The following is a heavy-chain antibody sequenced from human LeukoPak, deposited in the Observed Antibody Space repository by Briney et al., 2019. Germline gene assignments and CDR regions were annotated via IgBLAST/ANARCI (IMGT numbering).Heavy chain of an antibody. CDR2: IYHSGST. CDR1: GYSICSGYY. Sequence: SETLSLTCAVSGYSICSGYYWGWIRQPPGKGLEWIGSIYHSGSTYYNPSLKSRVTISVDTSKNQFSLKLSSVTAADTAVYYCARHRWELLYYFDYWGQGTLVTVSS. CDR3: ARHRWELLYYFDY. D-gene: IGHD1-26*01. J-gene: IGHJ4*02. V-gene: IGHV4-38-2*01.